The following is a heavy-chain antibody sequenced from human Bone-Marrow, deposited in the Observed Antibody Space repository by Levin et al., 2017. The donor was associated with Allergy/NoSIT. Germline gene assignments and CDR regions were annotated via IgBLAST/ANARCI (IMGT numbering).Heavy chain of an antibody. V-gene: IGHV3-74*01. CDR2: ISPDGRTT. D-gene: IGHD3-10*01. Sequence: GGSLRLSCAASGFSLSTYWMHWVRQVPGKGLVWLSRISPDGRTTTYADSVKGRFTMSRDKAKNTLYLQLNSLTAEDTALYYCTSLYASGSLQWDAIDIWGQGTLVTVSS. CDR3: TSLYASGSLQWDAIDI. J-gene: IGHJ3*02. CDR1: GFSLSTYW.